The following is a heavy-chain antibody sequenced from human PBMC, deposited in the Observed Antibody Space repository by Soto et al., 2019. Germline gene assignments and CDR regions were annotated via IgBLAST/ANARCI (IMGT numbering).Heavy chain of an antibody. CDR2: ISWDGGST. CDR1: GFTFDDYT. J-gene: IGHJ6*02. V-gene: IGHV3-43*01. D-gene: IGHD6-6*01. CDR3: ARAARPYYYYYGMDV. Sequence: PGGSLRLSCAASGFTFDDYTMHWVRQAPGKGLEWVSLISWDGGSTYYADSVKGRFTISRDNSKNSLYLQMNSLRAEDTAVYYCARAARPYYYYYGMDVWGQGTTVTVSS.